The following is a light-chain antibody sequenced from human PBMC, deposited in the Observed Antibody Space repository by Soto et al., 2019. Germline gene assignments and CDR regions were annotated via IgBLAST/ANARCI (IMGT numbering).Light chain of an antibody. CDR3: QKYNSAVT. V-gene: IGKV1-27*01. J-gene: IGKJ3*01. CDR2: AAS. Sequence: DIQMTQSPSSLSASVGDRVTITCRASQGISNYLAWYQQKPWKVPKLLIYAASTLQSGVPSRFSGSGSGTDFTLTISSLQPEDVATYYCQKYNSAVTFGPRTKLDIK. CDR1: QGISNY.